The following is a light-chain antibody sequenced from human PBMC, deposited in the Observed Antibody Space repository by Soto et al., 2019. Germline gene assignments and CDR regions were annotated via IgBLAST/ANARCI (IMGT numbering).Light chain of an antibody. CDR3: QQSYSTPRT. Sequence: DIQMTQSPSSLSASVGDRVTITCRASQSISSYLNWYQQKPGKAPKLLIYAASSLHSGVPSRFSGSGSGTDFTLTISSLQTEDFATYYCQQSYSTPRTFGHGTKVEIK. CDR1: QSISSY. CDR2: AAS. V-gene: IGKV1-39*01. J-gene: IGKJ1*01.